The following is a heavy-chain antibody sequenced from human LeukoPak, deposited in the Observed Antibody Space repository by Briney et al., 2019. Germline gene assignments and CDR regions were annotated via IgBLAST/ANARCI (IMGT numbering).Heavy chain of an antibody. Sequence: SGTLSLTCTVSGGSISGYYWSWIRQPPGKGLEWIGYIYYSGSTNYNPSLKSRVTISVDTSKNQFSLKLSSVTAADTAVYYCAREDYYDSGFDYWGQGTLVTVS. CDR3: AREDYYDSGFDY. J-gene: IGHJ4*02. D-gene: IGHD3-22*01. V-gene: IGHV4-59*01. CDR1: GGSISGYY. CDR2: IYYSGST.